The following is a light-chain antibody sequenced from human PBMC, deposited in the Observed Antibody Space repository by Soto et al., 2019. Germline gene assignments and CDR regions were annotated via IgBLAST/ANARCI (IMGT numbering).Light chain of an antibody. J-gene: IGLJ1*01. CDR2: EVS. Sequence: QSALTQPPSVSGSPGQSVTISCTGTSTDFVSYNRVSWYQQPPGTAPKLMIYEVSKRPSGVPDRFSGSKSGNTASLTISGLQAADEAVYYCSLYTSENAYVFGTGTKLTVL. V-gene: IGLV2-18*01. CDR1: STDFVSYNR. CDR3: SLYTSENAYV.